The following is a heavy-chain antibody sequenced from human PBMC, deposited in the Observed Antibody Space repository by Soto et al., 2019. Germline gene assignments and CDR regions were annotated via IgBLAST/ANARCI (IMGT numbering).Heavy chain of an antibody. D-gene: IGHD1-7*01. Sequence: GASVKVSCKASGYSFSNDGISWLRQAPGQGLEWMGWISVYNGKTNYAEKFQGRATMTTGTSTSTAYLELRGLTSEDTAVYYCARVHNWNYAVDYWGPGTLVTVSS. CDR3: ARVHNWNYAVDY. J-gene: IGHJ4*02. CDR2: ISVYNGKT. CDR1: GYSFSNDG. V-gene: IGHV1-18*01.